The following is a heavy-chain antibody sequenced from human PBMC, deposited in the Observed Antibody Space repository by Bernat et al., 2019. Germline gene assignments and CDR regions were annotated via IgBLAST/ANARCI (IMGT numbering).Heavy chain of an antibody. CDR2: IQYVGNNE. CDR3: TKDRRAILET. V-gene: IGHV3-30*02. D-gene: IGHD3-3*01. J-gene: IGHJ3*01. Sequence: QVQLVESGGGVVQPGGSLRLSCAESGFTFSSNGMHWVRQAPGKGLEWVAFIQYVGNNEYYADSVKGRFTISRDNSKNTLYLQMNSLTVEDMAVYYCTKDRRAILETWGQGTMVTVSS. CDR1: GFTFSSNG.